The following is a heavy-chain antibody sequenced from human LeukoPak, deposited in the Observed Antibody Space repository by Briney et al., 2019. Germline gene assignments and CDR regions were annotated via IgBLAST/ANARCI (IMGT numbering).Heavy chain of an antibody. V-gene: IGHV4-39*01. CDR3: ARLRGYSSSAGDY. Sequence: SETLSLTCTVSGGSISSYYWGWIRRPPGKGLEWIGSIYYSGSTYYNPSLKSRVTISVDTSKNQFSLKLSSVTAADTAVYYCARLRGYSSSAGDYWGQGTLVTVSS. CDR2: IYYSGST. J-gene: IGHJ4*02. CDR1: GGSISSYY. D-gene: IGHD6-6*01.